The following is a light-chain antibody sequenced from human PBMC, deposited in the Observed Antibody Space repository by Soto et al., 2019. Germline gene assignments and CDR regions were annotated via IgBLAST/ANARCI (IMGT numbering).Light chain of an antibody. Sequence: TVLTQSPATLSLSPGERATLSCRASQSVSRYLACYQQKPGQAPRLLIYDASNRATGIPARFSGSGSGTYFTLTISSLEPEDSAVYYCQQRSHRWTFGQGTKVEIK. J-gene: IGKJ1*01. CDR1: QSVSRY. CDR3: QQRSHRWT. CDR2: DAS. V-gene: IGKV3-11*01.